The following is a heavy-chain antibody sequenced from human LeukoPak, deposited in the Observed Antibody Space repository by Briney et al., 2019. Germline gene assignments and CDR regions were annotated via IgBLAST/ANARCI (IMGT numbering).Heavy chain of an antibody. J-gene: IGHJ4*02. Sequence: GGSLRLSCAVSGITLSNYGMSWVRQAPAKELEWVAGISDSGGSTNYAESVKGRFTISRDNPKNTLYLQMNSLTAEDTAVYFCAKRGIVIRAVIIVGFHKEAYYFDYWGQGALVTVSS. D-gene: IGHD3-10*01. CDR1: GITLSNYG. CDR3: AKRGIVIRAVIIVGFHKEAYYFDY. V-gene: IGHV3-23*01. CDR2: ISDSGGST.